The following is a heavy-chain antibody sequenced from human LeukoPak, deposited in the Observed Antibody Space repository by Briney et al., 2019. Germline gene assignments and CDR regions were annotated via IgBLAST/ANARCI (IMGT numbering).Heavy chain of an antibody. J-gene: IGHJ3*02. CDR1: GYTFTNYG. CDR2: IRAYNGYT. Sequence: ASVKVSCKASGYTFTNYGVTRVRQAPGQGLEWMGWIRAYNGYTHYTQKLQGRVSMTTDTSTSTAYMELRSLRSDDTAVYYCARDLGVWGSYRPPYDAFDIWGQGTMVIVSS. V-gene: IGHV1-18*01. CDR3: ARDLGVWGSYRPPYDAFDI. D-gene: IGHD3-16*02.